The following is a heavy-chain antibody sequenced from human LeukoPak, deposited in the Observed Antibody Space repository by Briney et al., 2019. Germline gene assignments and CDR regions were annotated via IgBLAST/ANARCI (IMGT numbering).Heavy chain of an antibody. J-gene: IGHJ4*02. D-gene: IGHD2-15*01. V-gene: IGHV3-21*01. CDR1: GFTFSSYS. Sequence: GGSLRLSCTVSGFTFSSYSMNWVRQDPGKGLEWVSSISSSSSYIYYADSVKGRFTISRDNAKNSLYLQMNSLRAEDTAVYYCAKSPVSSCRGSFCYPFDFWGQGNLVTVSS. CDR3: AKSPVSSCRGSFCYPFDF. CDR2: ISSSSSYI.